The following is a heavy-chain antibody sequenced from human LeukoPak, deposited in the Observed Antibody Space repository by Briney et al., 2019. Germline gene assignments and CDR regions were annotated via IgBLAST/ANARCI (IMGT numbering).Heavy chain of an antibody. CDR2: ISSNGGST. J-gene: IGHJ4*02. D-gene: IGHD2-15*01. CDR1: GFTFSSYA. V-gene: IGHV3-64*01. Sequence: PGGSLRLSCSASGFTFSSYAMHWVRQAPGKGLEYVSAISSNGGSTYYANSVKGRFTISRDNSKNTLYLQMGSLRAEDMAVYYCARGGGSQDYWGQGTLVTVSS. CDR3: ARGGGSQDY.